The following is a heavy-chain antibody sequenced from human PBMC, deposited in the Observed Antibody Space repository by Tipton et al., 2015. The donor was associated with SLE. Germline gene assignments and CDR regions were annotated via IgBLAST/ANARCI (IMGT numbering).Heavy chain of an antibody. V-gene: IGHV4-59*01. D-gene: IGHD5-24*01. J-gene: IGHJ6*02. CDR3: ARDGEMTTMEV. Sequence: NPSLKSRVTISVDTSKNQFSLNLGSVTAADTAVHYCARDGEMTTMEVWGQGTTVTVSS.